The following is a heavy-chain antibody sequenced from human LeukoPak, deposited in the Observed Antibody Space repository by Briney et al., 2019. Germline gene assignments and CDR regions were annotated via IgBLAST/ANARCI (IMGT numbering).Heavy chain of an antibody. D-gene: IGHD2-21*02. CDR3: ARGGGDIPIDS. V-gene: IGHV3-21*01. CDR2: ISSRSYG. CDR1: GFTFSTSG. Sequence: GGSLTLSCAASGFTFSTSGMNWVRQAPGKGLEWVASISSRSYGYYADAVKGRFTISRDNVRNSLYLQMNSLRAEDTALYYCARGGGDIPIDSWGQGTLVAVSS. J-gene: IGHJ4*02.